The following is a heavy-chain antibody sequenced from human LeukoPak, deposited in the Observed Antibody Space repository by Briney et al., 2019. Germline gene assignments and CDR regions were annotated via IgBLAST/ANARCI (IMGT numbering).Heavy chain of an antibody. CDR2: IYTSGST. Sequence: SETLSLTCTVSGGSISSGSYYWSWIRQPAGKGLEWIGRIYTSGSTNYNPSLKSRVTISVDTSKNQFSLKLSSVTAADTAVYYCARPYSRIAAADDFDYWGQGTLVTVSS. CDR1: GGSISSGSYY. D-gene: IGHD6-13*01. CDR3: ARPYSRIAAADDFDY. J-gene: IGHJ4*02. V-gene: IGHV4-61*02.